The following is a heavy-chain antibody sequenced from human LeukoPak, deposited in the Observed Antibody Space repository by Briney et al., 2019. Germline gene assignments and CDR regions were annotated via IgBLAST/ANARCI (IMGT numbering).Heavy chain of an antibody. CDR2: MYYSGST. V-gene: IGHV4-39*01. CDR3: ATGGPLAPGHDTFDT. J-gene: IGHJ3*02. D-gene: IGHD6-13*01. CDR1: GGSISSSSYS. Sequence: PPETLSLTCSVSGGSISSSSYSWGWIRQPPGKGLEWIGYMYYSGSTYYNPSLKSRVTISVDTSKNQFSPKLSSVTAADTAIYYCATGGPLAPGHDTFDTWGQGTLVTVSS.